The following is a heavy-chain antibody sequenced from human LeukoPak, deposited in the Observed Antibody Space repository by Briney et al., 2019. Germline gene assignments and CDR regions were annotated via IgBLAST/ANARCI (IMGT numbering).Heavy chain of an antibody. CDR2: ISGSGGST. CDR1: GFTFSTYA. V-gene: IGHV3-23*01. J-gene: IGHJ4*02. D-gene: IGHD3-3*01. CDR3: AKDGCTYYDFWSGYCVFDY. Sequence: QSGGSLRLSCAASGFTFSTYAMSWVRQAPGKGLEWVSAISGSGGSTYYADSVKGRFTISRDNSKNTLYLQMNSLRAEDTAVYYCAKDGCTYYDFWSGYCVFDYWGQGTLVTVSS.